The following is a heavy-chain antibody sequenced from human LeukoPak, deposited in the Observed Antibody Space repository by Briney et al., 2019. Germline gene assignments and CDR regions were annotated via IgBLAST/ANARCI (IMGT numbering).Heavy chain of an antibody. J-gene: IGHJ3*02. D-gene: IGHD2-8*01. Sequence: ASVKVSCKASGYTFTSYGISWVRQAPGQGLEWMVWISAYNGNTNYAQKFQGRVTITADKSTSTAYMELSSLRSEDTAVYYCARRYCTNGVCYHDRGAFDIWGQGTMVTVSS. CDR2: ISAYNGNT. CDR3: ARRYCTNGVCYHDRGAFDI. CDR1: GYTFTSYG. V-gene: IGHV1-18*01.